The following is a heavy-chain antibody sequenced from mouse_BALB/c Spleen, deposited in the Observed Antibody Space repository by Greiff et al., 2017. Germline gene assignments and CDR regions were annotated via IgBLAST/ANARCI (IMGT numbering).Heavy chain of an antibody. Sequence: VQLQQSGAELVRPGVSVKISCKGSGYTFTDYAMHWVKQSHAKSLEWIGVISTYYGDASYNQKFKGKATMTVDKSSSTAYMELARLTSEDSAIYYCAREGEITTGCAYWGQGTLVTVSA. J-gene: IGHJ3*01. CDR1: GYTFTDYA. D-gene: IGHD2-4*01. CDR2: ISTYYGDA. CDR3: AREGEITTGCAY. V-gene: IGHV1S137*01.